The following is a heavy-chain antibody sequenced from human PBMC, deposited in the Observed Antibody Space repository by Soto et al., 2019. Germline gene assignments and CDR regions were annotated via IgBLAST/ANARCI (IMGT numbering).Heavy chain of an antibody. V-gene: IGHV4-59*01. Sequence: PSETLSLTCTVSGGSISSYFWSWIRRPPGKGLEWIGYIHDGGSAKYNPSLKSRVTISIDTSKNQFSLKLNSVTTADTAVYYCARGRDGYNYDFDYWGQGTLVTVSS. CDR1: GGSISSYF. J-gene: IGHJ4*02. D-gene: IGHD5-12*01. CDR3: ARGRDGYNYDFDY. CDR2: IHDGGSA.